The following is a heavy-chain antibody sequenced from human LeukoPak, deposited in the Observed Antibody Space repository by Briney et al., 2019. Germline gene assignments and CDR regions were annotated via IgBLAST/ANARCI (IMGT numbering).Heavy chain of an antibody. CDR2: ISSSSSYI. CDR1: GFTFSSYS. D-gene: IGHD2-15*01. Sequence: GGSLRLSCAASGFTFSSYSMNWVRQAPGRGLEWVSSISSSSSYIYYADSVKGRFTISRDNAKNSLYLQMNSLRAEDTAVYYCAREAVAIGFDYWGQGTLVTVSS. V-gene: IGHV3-21*01. J-gene: IGHJ4*02. CDR3: AREAVAIGFDY.